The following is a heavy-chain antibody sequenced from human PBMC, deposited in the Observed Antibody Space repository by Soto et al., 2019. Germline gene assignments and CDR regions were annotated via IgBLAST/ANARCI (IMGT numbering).Heavy chain of an antibody. J-gene: IGHJ6*04. D-gene: IGHD6-19*01. CDR1: GGTFSSYA. V-gene: IGHV1-69*13. Sequence: SVKVSCKASGGTFSSYAISWVRQAPGQGLEWMGGIIPIFGTANYAQKFQGRVTITADESTSTAYMELSSLRSEDTAVYCCARGVYSSGWKPYYYYYGMDVWGEGTTVTVSS. CDR3: ARGVYSSGWKPYYYYYGMDV. CDR2: IIPIFGTA.